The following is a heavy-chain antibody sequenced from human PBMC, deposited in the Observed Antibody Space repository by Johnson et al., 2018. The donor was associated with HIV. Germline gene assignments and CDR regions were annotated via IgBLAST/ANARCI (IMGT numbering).Heavy chain of an antibody. CDR3: AKSPLGVGIFSAFDI. D-gene: IGHD2-21*01. Sequence: LVESGGSLRLSCAASGFTFSSYAMHWVRQAPGKGLEYVSAISSNGGSTYYANSVKGRFTISRDNSKNTLYLQIGSLRAEDMAVYYCAKSPLGVGIFSAFDIWGQGTMVTVSS. CDR2: ISSNGGST. J-gene: IGHJ3*02. V-gene: IGHV3-64*01. CDR1: GFTFSSYA.